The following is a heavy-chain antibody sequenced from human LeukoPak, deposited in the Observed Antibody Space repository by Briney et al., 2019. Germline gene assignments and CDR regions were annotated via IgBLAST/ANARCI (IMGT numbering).Heavy chain of an antibody. CDR2: IYYSGST. V-gene: IGHV4-59*01. J-gene: IGHJ4*02. CDR3: ARSPYLGALGYYFDY. Sequence: SETLSLTCTVSGGSISSYYWSWIRQPPGKGLECIGYIYYSGSTNYNPSLKSRVTISVDTSKNQFSLKLSSVTAADTAVYYCARSPYLGALGYYFDYWGQGTLVTVSS. D-gene: IGHD3-16*01. CDR1: GGSISSYY.